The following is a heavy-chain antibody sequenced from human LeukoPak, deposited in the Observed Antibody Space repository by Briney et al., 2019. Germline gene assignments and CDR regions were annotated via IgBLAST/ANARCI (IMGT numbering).Heavy chain of an antibody. V-gene: IGHV3-23*01. CDR1: GFTLPTYA. J-gene: IGHJ5*02. Sequence: PGWALRLSCVASGFTLPTYAMSWVRQAPGKGLEWVSIISGGGGTIHYADSVKGRFTISRDNAKNSLYLQMNSLRDEDTAVYYCARDAYCGGGSCYSGDWFDPWGQGTLVTVSS. CDR3: ARDAYCGGGSCYSGDWFDP. D-gene: IGHD2-15*01. CDR2: ISGGGGTI.